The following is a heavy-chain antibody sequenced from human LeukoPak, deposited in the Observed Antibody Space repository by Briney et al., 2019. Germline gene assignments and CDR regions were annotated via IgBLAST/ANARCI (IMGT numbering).Heavy chain of an antibody. Sequence: PGGSLRLSCAASGFTFSSYATSWVRQAPGKGLEWVSAISGSGGSTYYADSVKGRFTISRDNSKNTLYLQMNSLRAEDTAVYYCAKDLGAGTTKYFDYWGQGTLVTVSS. J-gene: IGHJ4*02. D-gene: IGHD1-7*01. CDR3: AKDLGAGTTKYFDY. CDR2: ISGSGGST. V-gene: IGHV3-23*01. CDR1: GFTFSSYA.